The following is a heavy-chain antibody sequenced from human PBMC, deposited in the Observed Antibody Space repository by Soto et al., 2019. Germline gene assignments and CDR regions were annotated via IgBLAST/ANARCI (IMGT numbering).Heavy chain of an antibody. CDR1: GYTFTSYG. J-gene: IGHJ3*02. Sequence: ASVKVSCKASGYTFTSYGISWVRQAPGQGLEWMGWISAYNGNTNYAQKLQGRVTMTTDTSTSTAYMELRRLRSDDTAVYYCASSESGYSYGYGAFDIWGQGTMVTVS. D-gene: IGHD5-18*01. CDR3: ASSESGYSYGYGAFDI. V-gene: IGHV1-18*04. CDR2: ISAYNGNT.